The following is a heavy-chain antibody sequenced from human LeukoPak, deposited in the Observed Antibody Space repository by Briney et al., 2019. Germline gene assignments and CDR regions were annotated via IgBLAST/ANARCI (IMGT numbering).Heavy chain of an antibody. D-gene: IGHD3-9*01. CDR2: ISGSGGST. V-gene: IGHV3-23*01. CDR3: AKKSYYDILTGYAHFDY. CDR1: GFTFSSYA. Sequence: GGSLRLSCAASGFTFSSYAMSWVHQAPGKGLEWVSAISGSGGSTYYTDSVKGRFTISRDNSKNTLYLQMNSLRAEDTAVYYCAKKSYYDILTGYAHFDYWGQGTLVTVSS. J-gene: IGHJ4*02.